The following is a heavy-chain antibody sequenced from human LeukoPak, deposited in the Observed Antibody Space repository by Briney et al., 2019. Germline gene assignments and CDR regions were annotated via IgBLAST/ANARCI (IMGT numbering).Heavy chain of an antibody. V-gene: IGHV3-74*01. CDR1: GFTLSSYW. Sequence: PGGSLRLSCAASGFTLSSYWMHWVRQAPGKGLVWVSRINSDASSTTYAGSVKGRFTISRDNAKNTLYLQMNSLRAEDTAVFYCARGTGYAVFDIWGQGTMVTVSS. CDR3: ARGTGYAVFDI. D-gene: IGHD5-12*01. CDR2: INSDASST. J-gene: IGHJ3*02.